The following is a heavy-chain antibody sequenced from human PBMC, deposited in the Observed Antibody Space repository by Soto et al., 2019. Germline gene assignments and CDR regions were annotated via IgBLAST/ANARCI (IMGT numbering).Heavy chain of an antibody. CDR2: SYHSVST. V-gene: IGHV4-4*02. D-gene: IGHD3-3*01. CDR1: GGSIRSSNW. Sequence: SETLSLTFALSGGSIRSSNWWRCARPPPRKALEWIGESYHSVSTNYNPSLKSRVTISVDKSKNQFSLKLSSVTAADTGVYYCASRPHSLLTPVRFLVPASDAFDTWGQGTMVTVSS. CDR3: ASRPHSLLTPVRFLVPASDAFDT. J-gene: IGHJ3*02.